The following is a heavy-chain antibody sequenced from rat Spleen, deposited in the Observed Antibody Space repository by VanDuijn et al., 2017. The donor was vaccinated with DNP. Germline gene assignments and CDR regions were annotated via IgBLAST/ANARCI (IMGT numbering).Heavy chain of an antibody. D-gene: IGHD1-9*01. V-gene: IGHV5-46*01. CDR1: GFTFSNFP. CDR2: ISTSGVVT. CDR3: ATPAYYAYKGDY. Sequence: EVQLVESGGGLVQPGGSMRLSCPASGFTFSNFPMAWVRQAPTKGLEWVASISTSGVVTYYRDSVKGRFTISRDNAKSTLYLQMDSLRSEDTATYFCATPAYYAYKGDYWGQGVMVTVSS. J-gene: IGHJ2*01.